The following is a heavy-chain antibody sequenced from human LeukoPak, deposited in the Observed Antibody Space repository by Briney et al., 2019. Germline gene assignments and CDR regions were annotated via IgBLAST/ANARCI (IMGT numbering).Heavy chain of an antibody. Sequence: GGSLRLSCAASGFTVSSDYMSWVRQAPGKGLEWVSIIYAGGSTYYADSVKGRFIVSRDNSKNTVCLQINSLRAEDTAVYYCARALAAASHTSFDYWGQGTLVTVTS. D-gene: IGHD6-13*01. J-gene: IGHJ4*02. CDR3: ARALAAASHTSFDY. V-gene: IGHV3-66*01. CDR1: GFTVSSDY. CDR2: IYAGGST.